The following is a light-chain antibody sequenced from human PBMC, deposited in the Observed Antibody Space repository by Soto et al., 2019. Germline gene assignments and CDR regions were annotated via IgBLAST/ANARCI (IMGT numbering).Light chain of an antibody. V-gene: IGLV2-14*01. Sequence: QSALTQPASVSGSPGQSITISCTGTSSDVGGYNYVSWYQQHPGKAPKLMIYDVSNRPSVVSNRFSGSKSGNTASLTISGLQAKDEADYYCSSYTSSSTLLYVFGTGTKLTVL. CDR3: SSYTSSSTLLYV. CDR2: DVS. CDR1: SSDVGGYNY. J-gene: IGLJ1*01.